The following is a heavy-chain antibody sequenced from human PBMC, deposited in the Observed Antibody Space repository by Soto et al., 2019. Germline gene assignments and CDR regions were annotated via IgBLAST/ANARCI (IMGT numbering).Heavy chain of an antibody. V-gene: IGHV1-46*01. Sequence: ASVKVSCKASGYTFTSYYMYWVRQAPGQGLEWMGRINPSGGSTNYAQKFQGRVTMTRDTSTSTVYMELSSLRSEDTAVYYCSRVFVIIVYSFFDYGGQEPLVTVS. J-gene: IGHJ4*02. CDR2: INPSGGST. CDR1: GYTFTSYY. CDR3: SRVFVIIVYSFFDY. D-gene: IGHD3-10*01.